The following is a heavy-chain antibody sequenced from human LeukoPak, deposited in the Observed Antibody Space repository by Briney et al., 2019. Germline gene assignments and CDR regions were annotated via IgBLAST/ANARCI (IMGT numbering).Heavy chain of an antibody. J-gene: IGHJ4*02. CDR1: GFTFSSHG. CDR3: ANINTGY. CDR2: ISTSGTTT. D-gene: IGHD1-1*01. Sequence: GGSLRLSCAASGFTFSSHGMNWVRQAPGKGLEWVSYISTSGTTTSYTDSVKGRFTISRDNVKHSVYLQMNSLRAEDTAIYYCANINTGYWGQGTLVTVSS. V-gene: IGHV3-48*04.